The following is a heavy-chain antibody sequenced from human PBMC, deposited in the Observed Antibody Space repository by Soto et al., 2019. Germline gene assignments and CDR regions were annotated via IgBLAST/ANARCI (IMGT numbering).Heavy chain of an antibody. CDR1: GYTFTSYD. J-gene: IGHJ6*02. CDR3: ARGVDAGVDV. CDR2: MSPNSGAT. V-gene: IGHV1-8*01. Sequence: QVQLVQSGAEVTKPGASVKVSCKASGYTFTSYDINWVRQATGQGLEWMGWMSPNSGATGYAQKFQGRVTMTRDTXIXTXXXXXXXXXXXXXAIYYCARGVDAGVDVWGQGSTVTVSS. D-gene: IGHD1-26*01.